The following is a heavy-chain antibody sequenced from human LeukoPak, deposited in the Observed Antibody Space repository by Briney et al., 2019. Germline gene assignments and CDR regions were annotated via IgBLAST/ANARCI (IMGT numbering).Heavy chain of an antibody. D-gene: IGHD1-26*01. V-gene: IGHV3-21*01. Sequence: PGGSLRLSCAASGFAFSTYAINWVRQAPGKGLEWVSSISSSSSYIYYADSVKGRFTISRDNAKNSLYLQMNSLRAEDTAVYYCATRLGYSGNYLPLSYWGQGTLVTVSS. CDR1: GFAFSTYA. J-gene: IGHJ4*02. CDR3: ATRLGYSGNYLPLSY. CDR2: ISSSSSYI.